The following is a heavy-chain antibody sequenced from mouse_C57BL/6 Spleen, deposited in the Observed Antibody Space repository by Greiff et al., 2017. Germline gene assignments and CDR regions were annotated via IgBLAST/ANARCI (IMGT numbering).Heavy chain of an antibody. J-gene: IGHJ4*01. CDR3: ARRGYYDYDGDYYDMDY. Sequence: QVQLQQPGAELVKPGASVKLSCKASGYTFTSYWMHWVKQRPGQGLEWIGMIHPNSGSTNYNEKFKSKATLTVDKSSSTAYMQLNSLTSEDSAVYYCARRGYYDYDGDYYDMDYWGQGTSVTVSS. CDR1: GYTFTSYW. CDR2: IHPNSGST. V-gene: IGHV1-64*01. D-gene: IGHD2-4*01.